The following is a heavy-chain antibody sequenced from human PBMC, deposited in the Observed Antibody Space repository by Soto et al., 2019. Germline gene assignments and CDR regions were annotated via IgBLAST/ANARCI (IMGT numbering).Heavy chain of an antibody. J-gene: IGHJ4*02. V-gene: IGHV3-33*01. D-gene: IGHD3-3*01. CDR1: GFTFSSYG. CDR2: IWYVGSNK. Sequence: QVQLVESGGGVVQPGRSLRLSCAASGFTFSSYGMHWVRQAPGKGLEWVAVIWYVGSNKYYADSVKGRFTISRDNSKNTLYLQMNSLRAEDTAVYYCARAPGRFLEWLLWWGQGTLVTVSS. CDR3: ARAPGRFLEWLLW.